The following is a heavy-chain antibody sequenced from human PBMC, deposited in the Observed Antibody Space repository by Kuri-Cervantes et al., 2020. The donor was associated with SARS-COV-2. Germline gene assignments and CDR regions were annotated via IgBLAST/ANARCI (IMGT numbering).Heavy chain of an antibody. CDR1: GGSISSSSYY. CDR3: AALGVVIRNPKTGYGTLFDL. J-gene: IGHJ2*01. Sequence: SETLSLTCTVSGGSISSSSYYWGWIRQPPGKGLEWIGSIYYSGSTYYNPSLKSRVTISVDTSKNQFSLKLSSVTAADTAVYYCAALGVVIRNPKTGYGTLFDLWGRGTLVTVSS. D-gene: IGHD3-3*01. CDR2: IYYSGST. V-gene: IGHV4-39*07.